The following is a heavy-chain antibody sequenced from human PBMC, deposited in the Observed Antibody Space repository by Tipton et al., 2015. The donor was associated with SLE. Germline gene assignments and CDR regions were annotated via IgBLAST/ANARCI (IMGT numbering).Heavy chain of an antibody. J-gene: IGHJ4*02. CDR3: STLETIMVALDY. CDR2: IKSKTDGGTT. D-gene: IGHD5-18*01. Sequence: SLRLSCTVSGFTVSNAWMNWVRQAPGKGLEWVGRIKSKTDGGTTDYAAPVKGRFTISTDDSKNTLYLQMNSLKTEDTAVYYCSTLETIMVALDYWGQGTLVTVSS. CDR1: GFTVSNAW. V-gene: IGHV3-15*07.